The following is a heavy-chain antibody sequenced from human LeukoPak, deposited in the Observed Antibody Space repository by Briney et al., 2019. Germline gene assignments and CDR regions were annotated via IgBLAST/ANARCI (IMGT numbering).Heavy chain of an antibody. Sequence: ASVKVSCKASGYTFTGYYMHWVRQAPGQGLEWMGWINPNSGGTNYAQKFQGRVTMTRDTSISTAYMELSRLRSDDTAVYYCARYYDTLTGYSRVNWFDPWGQGTLVTVSS. V-gene: IGHV1-2*02. CDR2: INPNSGGT. CDR1: GYTFTGYY. D-gene: IGHD3-9*01. CDR3: ARYYDTLTGYSRVNWFDP. J-gene: IGHJ5*02.